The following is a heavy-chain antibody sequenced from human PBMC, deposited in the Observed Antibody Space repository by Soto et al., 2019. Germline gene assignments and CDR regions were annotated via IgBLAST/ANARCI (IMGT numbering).Heavy chain of an antibody. CDR3: ARSMYSTSAQLYYGMDV. J-gene: IGHJ6*02. D-gene: IGHD6-6*01. CDR2: MYHSGIT. Sequence: PSETLSLTCAVSGYPIRSGYFWGWIRQPPGKGLEWIGSMYHSGITYYNLSLKSRVTISVDTSKNQLSLKLSSATAADTAEYYCARSMYSTSAQLYYGMDVWGQGTTVTVSS. V-gene: IGHV4-38-2*01. CDR1: GYPIRSGYF.